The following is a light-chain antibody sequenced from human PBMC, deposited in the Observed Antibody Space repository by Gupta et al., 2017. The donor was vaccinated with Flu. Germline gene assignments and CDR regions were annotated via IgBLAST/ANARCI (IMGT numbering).Light chain of an antibody. CDR2: EAA. Sequence: EIVLTQSPATLSLSPGERATLSCRASQSVSSYLAWYQQKPGQAPRLLIYEAANRATGITARVSGSVYGTDFTRIRGRLETEDFEVEDGQQRLPTFGQGTRLEIK. CDR3: QQRLPT. V-gene: IGKV3-11*01. J-gene: IGKJ5*01. CDR1: QSVSSY.